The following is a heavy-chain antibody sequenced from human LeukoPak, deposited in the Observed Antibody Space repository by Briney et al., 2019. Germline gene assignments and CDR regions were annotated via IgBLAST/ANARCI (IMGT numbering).Heavy chain of an antibody. Sequence: PGGSLRLSCAASGFTFSNYGMHWVRQAPGKGLEWVAFIRYDGSNKYYADSVKGRFTISRDNSKNTLYLQMNSLRAEDTAVYYCATSSRGFGSYYYGMDVWGQGTTVTVSS. CDR1: GFTFSNYG. J-gene: IGHJ6*02. D-gene: IGHD3-10*01. CDR2: IRYDGSNK. V-gene: IGHV3-30*02. CDR3: ATSSRGFGSYYYGMDV.